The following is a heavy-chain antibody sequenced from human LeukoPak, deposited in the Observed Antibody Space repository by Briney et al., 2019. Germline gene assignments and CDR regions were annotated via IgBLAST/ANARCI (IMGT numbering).Heavy chain of an antibody. CDR3: AKGGVSSGFKRPYYFDY. CDR2: ISGSGGST. V-gene: IGHV3-23*01. J-gene: IGHJ4*02. CDR1: GFTFSSYA. D-gene: IGHD6-19*01. Sequence: GGSLRLSCAASGFTFSSYAMSWVRQAPGKGLEWVSGISGSGGSTYYADSVKGRFTISRDNSKNTLCLQLNSLRAEDTAVYYCAKGGVSSGFKRPYYFDYWGQGTLVTVSS.